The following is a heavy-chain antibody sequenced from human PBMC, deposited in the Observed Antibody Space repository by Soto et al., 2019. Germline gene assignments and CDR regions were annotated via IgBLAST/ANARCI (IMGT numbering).Heavy chain of an antibody. J-gene: IGHJ5*02. V-gene: IGHV5-51*01. D-gene: IGHD6-6*01. CDR1: GYSFTSYW. Sequence: GESLKISCKGSGYSFTSYWIGWVRQMPEKGLEWMGIIYPGDSDTRYSPSFQGQVTISADKSISTAYLQRSSLKASDTVMYYCARGYSSSDLNWFDPWGQGTLVTVSS. CDR2: IYPGDSDT. CDR3: ARGYSSSDLNWFDP.